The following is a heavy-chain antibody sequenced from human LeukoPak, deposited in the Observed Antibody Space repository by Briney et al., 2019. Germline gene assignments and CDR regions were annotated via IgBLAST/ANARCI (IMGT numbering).Heavy chain of an antibody. D-gene: IGHD3-16*02. CDR2: INPNSGGT. J-gene: IGHJ4*02. CDR1: GYTFTGYY. CDR3: ARIPYDYVWGSYRLNPYYFDY. Sequence: ASVTVSCKASGYTFTGYYMHWVRQAPGQGLEWMGWINPNSGGTNYAQKFQGRVTMTRDTSISTAYMELSRLRSDDTAVYYCARIPYDYVWGSYRLNPYYFDYWGQGTLVTVSS. V-gene: IGHV1-2*02.